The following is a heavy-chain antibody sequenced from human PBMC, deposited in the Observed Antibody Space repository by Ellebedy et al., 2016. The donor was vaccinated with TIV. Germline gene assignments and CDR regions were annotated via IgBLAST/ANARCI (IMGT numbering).Heavy chain of an antibody. Sequence: GESLKISCAASEFSVSDYYMSWIRQAPGKGLECVSYITNSGSPIYYADSVKGRFTISRDNSKNTLYLQMNSLRAEDTAVYYCAKVRTIDRFGPAYFDHWGQGTLVTVSS. CDR2: ITNSGSPI. D-gene: IGHD1-14*01. V-gene: IGHV3-11*01. J-gene: IGHJ4*02. CDR1: EFSVSDYY. CDR3: AKVRTIDRFGPAYFDH.